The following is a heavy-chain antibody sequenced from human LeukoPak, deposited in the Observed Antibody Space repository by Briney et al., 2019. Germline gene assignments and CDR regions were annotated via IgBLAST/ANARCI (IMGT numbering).Heavy chain of an antibody. V-gene: IGHV1-18*01. D-gene: IGHD1-26*01. CDR2: ISAYNGNT. CDR3: ARDRGRNVGAYYFDY. Sequence: SVKVSCKASGYTFVTYGISWVRQAPGQGLEWVGWISAYNGNTNYAQSVQGRVTMTRDTTTNTVNMELRSLRSDDTAVYYCARDRGRNVGAYYFDYWGQGTLVTVSS. CDR1: GYTFVTYG. J-gene: IGHJ4*02.